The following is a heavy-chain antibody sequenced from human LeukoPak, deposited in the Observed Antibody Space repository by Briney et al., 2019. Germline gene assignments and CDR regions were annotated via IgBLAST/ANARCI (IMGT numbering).Heavy chain of an antibody. CDR3: ARHTAGSGIAARPGY. CDR1: GGSISSYY. Sequence: SETLSLTCTVSGGSISSYYWSWIRQPPGKGLEWIGYIYYSGSTNYNPSLKSRVTISVDTSKNQFSLKLSSVTAADTAVYYCARHTAGSGIAARPGYWGQGTLVTVSS. CDR2: IYYSGST. D-gene: IGHD6-6*01. V-gene: IGHV4-59*08. J-gene: IGHJ4*02.